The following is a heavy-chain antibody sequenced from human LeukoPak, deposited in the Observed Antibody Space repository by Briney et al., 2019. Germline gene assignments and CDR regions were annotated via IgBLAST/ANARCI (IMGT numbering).Heavy chain of an antibody. V-gene: IGHV3-33*08. J-gene: IGHJ2*01. Sequence: GGSLRLSCAASGFTFSNAWMNWVRQAPGKGLEWVAAIWYDGSNKYFADSVKGRFTLSRDNSKNTLYLQMNSLRAEDTAVYYCARDRGIVGATIWYFDLWGRGTLVTVSS. CDR3: ARDRGIVGATIWYFDL. CDR1: GFTFSNAW. CDR2: IWYDGSNK. D-gene: IGHD1-26*01.